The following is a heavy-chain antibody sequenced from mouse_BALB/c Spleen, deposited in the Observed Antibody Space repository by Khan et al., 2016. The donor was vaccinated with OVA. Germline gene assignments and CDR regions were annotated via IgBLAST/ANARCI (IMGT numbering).Heavy chain of an antibody. D-gene: IGHD2-14*01. V-gene: IGHV1-4*01. CDR1: GYTFTSYT. CDR3: VRDGAYHRNDGWFAY. CDR2: INPSNGYT. Sequence: QVQLKESGAELARPGASVKMSCKASGYTFTSYTIHWIKLRPGQGLEWIGYINPSNGYTNYNQKFRDKATLTADKSSTTAHMQLSSLTSDDSAVYNCVRDGAYHRNDGWFAYWGQGTLVTVSA. J-gene: IGHJ3*01.